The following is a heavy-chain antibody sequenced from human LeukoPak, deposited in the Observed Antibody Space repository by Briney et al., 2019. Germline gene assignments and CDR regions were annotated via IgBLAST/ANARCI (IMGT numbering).Heavy chain of an antibody. CDR1: GFTVSSNY. Sequence: QSGGSLRLSCAASGFTVSSNYMSWVRQARGKGMECVCVIYSGGSTYYADTMKSRFTINRDNSKITLYLQMDSLGAEGTAVYYCARDLDAFDIWGQGTMVTVSS. CDR3: ARDLDAFDI. CDR2: IYSGGST. J-gene: IGHJ3*02. V-gene: IGHV3-66*01.